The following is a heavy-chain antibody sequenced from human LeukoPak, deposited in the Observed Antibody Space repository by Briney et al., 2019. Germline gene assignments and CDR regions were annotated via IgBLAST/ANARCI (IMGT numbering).Heavy chain of an antibody. V-gene: IGHV4-34*01. CDR3: ARGVIVGATMEAFDY. Sequence: SETLSLTCAVYGGSFSGYYWSWIRQPPGKGLEWIGEINHSGSTNYNPSLKSRVTISVDTSKNQFSLRLSSVTAADTAVYYCARGVIVGATMEAFDYWGQGTLVTVSS. D-gene: IGHD1-26*01. CDR1: GGSFSGYY. J-gene: IGHJ4*02. CDR2: INHSGST.